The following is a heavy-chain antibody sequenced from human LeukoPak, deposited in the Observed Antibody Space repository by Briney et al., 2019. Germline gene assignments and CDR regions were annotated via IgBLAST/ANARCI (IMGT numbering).Heavy chain of an antibody. J-gene: IGHJ3*02. D-gene: IGHD4-23*01. CDR3: ARTVVLHDAFDI. Sequence: ASVKVSCKASGYTFTSYYMHWVRQAPGQGLEWMGWTNPNSGGTNYAQKFQGWVTMTRDTSISTAYMELSRLRSDDTAVYYCARTVVLHDAFDIWGQGTMVTVSS. V-gene: IGHV1-2*04. CDR1: GYTFTSYY. CDR2: TNPNSGGT.